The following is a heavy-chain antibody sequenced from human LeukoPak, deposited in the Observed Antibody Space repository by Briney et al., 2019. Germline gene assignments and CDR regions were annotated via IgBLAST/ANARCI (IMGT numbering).Heavy chain of an antibody. V-gene: IGHV3-23*01. J-gene: IGHJ5*02. CDR2: ISGSGGST. CDR1: GFTFSSYA. D-gene: IGHD3-22*01. CDR3: AARHYYYDSSGYYSLRA. Sequence: GGSLRLSCAASGFTFSSYAMSWVRPAAGKGLEWVSAISGSGGSTYYADSVKGRFTISRDNSKNTLYLQMNSLRAEDTAVYYCAARHYYYDSSGYYSLRAWGQGTLVTVSS.